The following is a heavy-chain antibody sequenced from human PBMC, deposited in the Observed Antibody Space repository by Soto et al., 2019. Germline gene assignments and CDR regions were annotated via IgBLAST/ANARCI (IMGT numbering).Heavy chain of an antibody. CDR3: ARAESSWYWRNWFDP. CDR2: IYYSGST. J-gene: IGHJ5*02. CDR1: GGSISSYY. V-gene: IGHV4-59*01. D-gene: IGHD6-13*01. Sequence: SETLSLTCTVSGGSISSYYWSWIRQPPGKGLEWIGYIYYSGSTNYNPSLKSRVTISVDTSKNQFSLKLSSVTAADTAVYYCARAESSWYWRNWFDPWGQGTLVTVSS.